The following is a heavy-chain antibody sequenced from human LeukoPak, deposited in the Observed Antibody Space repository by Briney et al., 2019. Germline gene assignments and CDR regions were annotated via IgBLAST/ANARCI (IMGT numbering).Heavy chain of an antibody. Sequence: GGSLRLSCAASGFTFSSHWMHWVRQAPGKGLVWVSRLNSDGSRTDYADSVKGRFTISRDNAKNTLYLQMNSLRAEDTTVYSCARDGRVGADGTILDYWGQGTLVTVSS. J-gene: IGHJ4*02. CDR3: ARDGRVGADGTILDY. D-gene: IGHD6-13*01. CDR2: LNSDGSRT. V-gene: IGHV3-74*01. CDR1: GFTFSSHW.